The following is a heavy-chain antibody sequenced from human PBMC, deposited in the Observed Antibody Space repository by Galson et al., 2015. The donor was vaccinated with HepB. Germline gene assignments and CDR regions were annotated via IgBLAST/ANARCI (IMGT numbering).Heavy chain of an antibody. CDR3: ARADSDYDSSGYPGFDY. J-gene: IGHJ4*02. D-gene: IGHD3-22*01. V-gene: IGHV3-30-3*01. CDR1: GFTFSSYA. CDR2: ISYDGSNK. Sequence: SLRLSCAASGFTFSSYAMHWVRQAPGKGLEWVAVISYDGSNKYYADSVKGRFTISRDNSKNTLYLQMNSLRAEDTAVYYCARADSDYDSSGYPGFDYWGQGTLVTVSS.